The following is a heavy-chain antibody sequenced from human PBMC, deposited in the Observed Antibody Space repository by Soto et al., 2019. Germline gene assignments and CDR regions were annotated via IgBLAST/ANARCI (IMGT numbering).Heavy chain of an antibody. CDR2: IYYSGST. V-gene: IGHV4-59*01. CDR3: ARDNDSSGYYPYYYGMDV. Sequence: SLTCTVSGGSISSYYWSWIRQPPGKGLEWIGYIYYSGSTNYNPSLKSRVTISVDTSKNQFSLKLSSVTAADTAVYYCARDNDSSGYYPYYYGMDVWGQGTTVTVSS. CDR1: GGSISSYY. D-gene: IGHD3-22*01. J-gene: IGHJ6*02.